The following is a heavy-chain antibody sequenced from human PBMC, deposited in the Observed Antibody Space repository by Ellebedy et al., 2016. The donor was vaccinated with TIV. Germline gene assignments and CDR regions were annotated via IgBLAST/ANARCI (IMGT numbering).Heavy chain of an antibody. CDR3: ATDHY. CDR1: GFTFSNAW. Sequence: GESLKISCAASGFTFSNAWMNWVRQAPGKGLEWVAVISYDGSNKYYADSVKGRFTISRDNSKNTLYLQMNSLRAEDTAVYYCATDHYWGQGTLVTVSS. V-gene: IGHV3-30-3*01. J-gene: IGHJ4*02. CDR2: ISYDGSNK.